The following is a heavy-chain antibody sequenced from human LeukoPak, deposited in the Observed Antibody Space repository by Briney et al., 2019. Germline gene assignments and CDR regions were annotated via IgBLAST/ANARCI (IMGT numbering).Heavy chain of an antibody. J-gene: IGHJ4*02. CDR1: GFTFSSYA. CDR3: ARGGDFWSGYHDY. V-gene: IGHV3-23*01. Sequence: GGPLRLSCAASGFTFSSYAMSWVGRAPGKGLEWVSAISGSGGSTYYADSVKGRFTISRDNSKNTLYLQMNSLRVEDTAVYYCARGGDFWSGYHDYWGQGTLVTVSS. CDR2: ISGSGGST. D-gene: IGHD3-3*01.